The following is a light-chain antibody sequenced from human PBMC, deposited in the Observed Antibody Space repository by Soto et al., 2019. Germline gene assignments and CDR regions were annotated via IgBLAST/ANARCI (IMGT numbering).Light chain of an antibody. CDR2: GAS. CDR1: QSVSSN. CDR3: QRYDSLRT. V-gene: IGKV3-20*01. Sequence: GLTHSAATLSLSPGERATLSCRASQSVSSNLAWYQQKPGQAPRLLIYGASTRATGIPARFSGSGSGTDFTLTISRLEPEDFALYYCQRYDSLRTFGQGTKV. J-gene: IGKJ1*01.